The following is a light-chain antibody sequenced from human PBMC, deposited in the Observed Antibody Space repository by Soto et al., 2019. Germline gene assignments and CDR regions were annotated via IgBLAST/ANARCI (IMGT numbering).Light chain of an antibody. CDR3: LLSYTGARV. J-gene: IGLJ2*01. CDR1: TGTVTTSHF. Sequence: QAVVTQEPSLTVSPGGTVTLTCGSSTGTVTTSHFPYWFQQKPGQAPRTLIYDTTNKHSWTPARFSGSLLGGKAALTLSGAQPEDEADYYCLLSYTGARVFGGGTKLTVL. CDR2: DTT. V-gene: IGLV7-46*01.